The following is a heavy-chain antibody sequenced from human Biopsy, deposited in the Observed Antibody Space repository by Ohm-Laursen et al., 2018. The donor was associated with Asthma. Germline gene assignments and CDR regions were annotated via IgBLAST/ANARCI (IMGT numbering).Heavy chain of an antibody. CDR3: ARKAGSCISRTCYSLDF. V-gene: IGHV1-69*01. D-gene: IGHD2-2*01. Sequence: GSSVKVSGKFLGGTFNTYVIGWVRQAPGQGLEWMGGINSVFGTTTYPQKFQDRVTITADDSTSTVYMELGSLRSEDTAVYYCARKAGSCISRTCYSLDFWGQGTLVTVSS. CDR1: GGTFNTYV. CDR2: INSVFGTT. J-gene: IGHJ4*02.